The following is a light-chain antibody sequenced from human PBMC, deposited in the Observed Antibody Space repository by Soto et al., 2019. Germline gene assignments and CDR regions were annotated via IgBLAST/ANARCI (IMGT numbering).Light chain of an antibody. V-gene: IGLV2-14*01. J-gene: IGLJ1*01. Sequence: QSALTQPASVSGSPGQSITISCTGTSSDVVGSNHVSWYQHHPGKAPKLIIYEVTHRPSGVSNRFSGSKSGYTASLTISGLQAEDEADYYCNSQTSSGIRVFGTGTKLTVL. CDR2: EVT. CDR3: NSQTSSGIRV. CDR1: SSDVVGSNH.